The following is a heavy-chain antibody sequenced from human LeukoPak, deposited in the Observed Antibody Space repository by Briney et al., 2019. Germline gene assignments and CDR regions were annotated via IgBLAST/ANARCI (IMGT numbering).Heavy chain of an antibody. D-gene: IGHD1-26*01. CDR3: ARMGGIGYFDY. CDR2: IWYDGSNE. J-gene: IGHJ4*02. CDR1: GFTFRSYG. V-gene: IGHV3-33*01. Sequence: GGTLRLSCAASGFTFRSYGMQWVRQAPGKGLEWGALIWYDGSNEYYAESAKGRFTISRDNSKNTLYLQMNSLRAEDTAVYYSARMGGIGYFDYWGQGTLVTVSS.